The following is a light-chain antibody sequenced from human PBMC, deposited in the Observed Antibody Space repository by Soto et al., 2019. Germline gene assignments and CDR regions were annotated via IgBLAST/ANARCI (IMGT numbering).Light chain of an antibody. CDR3: QQYGSSPIN. Sequence: EVLLTQCACTRAWAPGERATLSCSASQSVISSYLAWYQQKPGQAPRLLIYGASRRATGITDRFSGSGSGTDFTLTISRLEPEDFAVYYCQQYGSSPINFGQGTRLEIK. J-gene: IGKJ5*01. V-gene: IGKV3-20*01. CDR2: GAS. CDR1: QSVISSY.